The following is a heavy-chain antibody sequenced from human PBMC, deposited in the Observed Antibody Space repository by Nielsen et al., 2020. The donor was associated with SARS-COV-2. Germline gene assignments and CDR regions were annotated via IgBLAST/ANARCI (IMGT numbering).Heavy chain of an antibody. Sequence: SETLSLICTVSGGSISSSSYYWGWIRQPPGKGLEWIGSIYYSGSTYYNPSLKSRVTISVDTSKNQFSLKLSSVTAADTAVYYCASQRGSYYYYGMDVWGQGTTVTVSS. V-gene: IGHV4-39*01. CDR1: GGSISSSSYY. CDR3: ASQRGSYYYYGMDV. D-gene: IGHD1-26*01. CDR2: IYYSGST. J-gene: IGHJ6*02.